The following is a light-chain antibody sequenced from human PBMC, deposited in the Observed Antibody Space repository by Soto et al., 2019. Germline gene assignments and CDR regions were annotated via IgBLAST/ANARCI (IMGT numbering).Light chain of an antibody. CDR3: QQSYSTPRA. J-gene: IGKJ2*01. CDR2: AAS. Sequence: DLPMTQSPSSLPASVGDRVTITCRASQSIRSYLNWYQQKPGKAPKLLIYAASSLQSGVPSRFSGSGSGTDFTLTISSLQPEDFATYYCQQSYSTPRAFGQGTKLEIK. CDR1: QSIRSY. V-gene: IGKV1-39*01.